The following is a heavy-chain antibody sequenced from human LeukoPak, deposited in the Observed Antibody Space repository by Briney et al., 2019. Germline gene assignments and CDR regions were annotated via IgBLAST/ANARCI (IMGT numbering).Heavy chain of an antibody. CDR1: GFTFSSYA. J-gene: IGHJ4*02. Sequence: GGSLRLSCAASGFTFSSYAMHWVRQAPGKGLEWVAVISYDGSNKYYADSAKGRFTISRDNARNSLFLQMNSLRAEDTAVYYCARDRSSDWHFDFWGPGTPVTVSS. CDR2: ISYDGSNK. CDR3: ARDRSSDWHFDF. V-gene: IGHV3-30-3*01. D-gene: IGHD6-19*01.